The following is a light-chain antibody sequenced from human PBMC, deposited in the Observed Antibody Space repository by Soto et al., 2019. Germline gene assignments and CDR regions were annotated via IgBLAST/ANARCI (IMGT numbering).Light chain of an antibody. J-gene: IGLJ1*01. Sequence: QSVLTQPPSASGTPGQGVTISCSGSTSNIGSNYVYWYQQLPGTAPKLLIYRNNQRPSGVPDRFSGSKSGTSASLAISGLRSDDEADYFCATWDDSSTPVFGTGTKVTVL. CDR3: ATWDDSSTPV. CDR2: RNN. V-gene: IGLV1-47*01. CDR1: TSNIGSNY.